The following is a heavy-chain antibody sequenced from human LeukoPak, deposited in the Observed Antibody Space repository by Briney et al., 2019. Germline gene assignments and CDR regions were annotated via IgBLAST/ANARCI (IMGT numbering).Heavy chain of an antibody. J-gene: IGHJ4*02. CDR3: ARDRSPLRYFDWLLLQQARMGVD. CDR1: GYTFVSFG. D-gene: IGHD3-9*01. CDR2: ISGYNGNT. Sequence: GASVKVSCRTSGYTFVSFGISWVRQAPGQGLEWMGWISGYNGNTNYAQKLQGRVTMTTDTSTSTAYMELRSLRSDDTAVYYCARDRSPLRYFDWLLLQQARMGVDWGQGTLVTVSS. V-gene: IGHV1-18*01.